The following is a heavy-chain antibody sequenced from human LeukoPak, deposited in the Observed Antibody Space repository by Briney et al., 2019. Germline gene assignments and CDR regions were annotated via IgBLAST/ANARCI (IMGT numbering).Heavy chain of an antibody. V-gene: IGHV3-23*01. CDR2: ISGSGGST. D-gene: IGHD6-13*01. CDR1: GFTFSSYA. CDR3: AKGQYSSSWGPGFYYYMDV. J-gene: IGHJ6*03. Sequence: GGSLRLSCAASGFTFSSYAMSWVRQAPGKRLEWVSAISGSGGSTYYADSVKGRFTISRDNSKNTPYLQMNSLRAEDTAVYYCAKGQYSSSWGPGFYYYMDVWGKGTTVTVSS.